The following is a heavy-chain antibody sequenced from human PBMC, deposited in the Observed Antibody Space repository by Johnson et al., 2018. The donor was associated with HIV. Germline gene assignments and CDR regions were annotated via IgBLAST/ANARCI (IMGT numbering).Heavy chain of an antibody. V-gene: IGHV3-53*05. J-gene: IGHJ3*01. Sequence: VQLVETGGGLIQPGGSLRLSCAASGFTVSSNYMSWVRQAPGKGLAWVPVIYSGGSTSSAHSVKGRFTISRDNSKNTLYLQMNSLRAEDTAVYFCARGYCTSSSHCDAFDLWGQGTMVTVSS. CDR3: ARGYCTSSSHCDAFDL. D-gene: IGHD2-2*01. CDR2: IYSGGST. CDR1: GFTVSSNY.